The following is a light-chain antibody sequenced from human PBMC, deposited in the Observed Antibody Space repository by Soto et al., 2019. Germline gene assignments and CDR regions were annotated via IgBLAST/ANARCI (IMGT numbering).Light chain of an antibody. CDR2: GNT. CDR1: SSNIGAGYD. V-gene: IGLV1-40*01. Sequence: QSVLTQPPSVSGAPGHRVTISCTGSSSNIGAGYDVHWYQQLPGRAPKLLIYGNTNRPSGVPDRFSGSKSGTSASLAITGLRAEDEADYYCLSFDSSLSVVFGGGTKLTVL. CDR3: LSFDSSLSVV. J-gene: IGLJ2*01.